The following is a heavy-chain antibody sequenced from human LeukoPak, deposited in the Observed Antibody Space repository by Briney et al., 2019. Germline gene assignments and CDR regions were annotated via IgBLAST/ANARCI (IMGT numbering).Heavy chain of an antibody. D-gene: IGHD6-19*01. CDR1: GGSFSGYY. V-gene: IGHV4-34*01. CDR2: INHSGST. J-gene: IGHJ5*02. CDR3: ARGGAAQSIAVAVTNWFDP. Sequence: SETLSLTCAVYGGSFSGYYWSWIRQPPGKGLEWIGEINHSGSTNYNPSLKSRVTISVDTSKNQFSLKLSSVTAADTAVYYCARGGAAQSIAVAVTNWFDPWGQGTLVTVSS.